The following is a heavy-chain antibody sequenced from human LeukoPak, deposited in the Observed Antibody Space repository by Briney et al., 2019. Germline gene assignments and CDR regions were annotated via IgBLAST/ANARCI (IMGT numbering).Heavy chain of an antibody. CDR2: IWYDGSNE. CDR3: ASEVGPGYCSSTSCYGGTDY. CDR1: GIVFRSYG. Sequence: GGSLRLSGAASGIVFRSYGMHWVRQAPGKGLEWVALIWYDGSNEDYADSVKGRFTISRDNSKNTLYLQMNTLRAEDTAVYYCASEVGPGYCSSTSCYGGTDYWGQGTLVTVSS. D-gene: IGHD2-2*01. V-gene: IGHV3-33*01. J-gene: IGHJ4*02.